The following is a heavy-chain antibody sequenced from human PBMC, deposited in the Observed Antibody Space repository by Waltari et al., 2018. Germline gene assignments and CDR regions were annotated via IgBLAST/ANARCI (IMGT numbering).Heavy chain of an antibody. D-gene: IGHD3-3*01. CDR1: GGSISSYY. V-gene: IGHV4-59*01. J-gene: IGHJ6*02. CDR2: IYYSGST. Sequence: QVQLQESGPGLVKPSETLSLTCTVSGGSISSYYWSWIRQPPGKGLEWIGYIYYSGSTNDNPSLTSRVTISVDTSKNQFSLKLSSVTAADTAVYYCARDRMVDYDFWRASNWYYYGMDVWGQGTTVTVSS. CDR3: ARDRMVDYDFWRASNWYYYGMDV.